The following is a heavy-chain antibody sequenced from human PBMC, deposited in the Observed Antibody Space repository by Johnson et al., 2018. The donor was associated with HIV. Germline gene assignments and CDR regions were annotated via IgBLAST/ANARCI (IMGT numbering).Heavy chain of an antibody. CDR1: GFTFSIYA. J-gene: IGHJ3*02. CDR2: ISYDGSNK. CDR3: ARDGESQQLPLGDAFDI. Sequence: QVQLVESGGGVVQPGRSLRLSCAASGFTFSIYAMHWVRQAPGKGLEWVAVISYDGSNKYYADSVKGRFTISRDNSKNTLYLQMNNLRVEDTAVYYCARDGESQQLPLGDAFDIWGQGTMVTVSS. D-gene: IGHD6-13*01. V-gene: IGHV3-30*14.